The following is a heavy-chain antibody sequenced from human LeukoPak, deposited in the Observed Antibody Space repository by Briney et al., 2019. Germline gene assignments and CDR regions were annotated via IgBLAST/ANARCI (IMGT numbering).Heavy chain of an antibody. V-gene: IGHV4-34*01. J-gene: IGHJ3*02. CDR1: GGSFSGYY. CDR2: INHSGST. CDR3: ARHSNYDILTGYYIGAFDI. D-gene: IGHD3-9*01. Sequence: SETLSLTCAVYGGSFSGYYWSWIRQPPGKGLEWIGEINHSGSTNYNPSLKSRVTISVDTSKNQFSLKLSSVTAADTAVYYCARHSNYDILTGYYIGAFDIWGQGTMVTVSS.